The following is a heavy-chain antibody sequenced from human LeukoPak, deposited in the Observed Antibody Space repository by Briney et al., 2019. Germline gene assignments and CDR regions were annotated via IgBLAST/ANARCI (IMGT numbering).Heavy chain of an antibody. CDR1: GYRFTYYY. CDR3: ARELGFCSTTSCPLYHY. J-gene: IGHJ4*02. CDR2: INPNNGGT. Sequence: ASVTVSFMSSGYRFTYYYVHWVRQAPGQGREWMGWINPNNGGTNYAQKFYGRVTMTRDTSITTAYMELNRLTSDDTAAYYCARELGFCSTTSCPLYHYWGQGTLVTVSS. V-gene: IGHV1-2*02. D-gene: IGHD2-2*01.